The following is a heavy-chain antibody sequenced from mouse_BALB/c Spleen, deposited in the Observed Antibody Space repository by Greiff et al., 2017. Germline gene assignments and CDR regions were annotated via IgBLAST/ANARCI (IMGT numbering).Heavy chain of an antibody. Sequence: EVQLVESGGGLVKPGGSLKLSCAASGFTFSSYAMSWVRQTPEKRLEWVASISSGGSTYYPDSVKGRFTISRDNARNILYLQMSSLRSEDTAMYYCARDDGYYGGYYFDYWGQGTTLTVSS. CDR3: ARDDGYYGGYYFDY. V-gene: IGHV5-6-5*01. D-gene: IGHD2-3*01. J-gene: IGHJ2*01. CDR1: GFTFSSYA. CDR2: ISSGGST.